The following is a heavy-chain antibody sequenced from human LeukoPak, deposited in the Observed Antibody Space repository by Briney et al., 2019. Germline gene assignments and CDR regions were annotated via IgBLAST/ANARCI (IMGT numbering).Heavy chain of an antibody. CDR3: ARAIAEAGTDS. D-gene: IGHD6-19*01. J-gene: IGHJ4*02. CDR2: INSDGYSI. V-gene: IGHV3-74*01. CDR1: GFTFSSYW. Sequence: GGSLRLSCAATGFTFSSYWMHWVRQAPGKGPVWLARINSDGYSISYADSVKGRFTISRDSTKKTLYLQMNTLRAEDTAMYYCARAIAEAGTDSWGQGTLVTVSS.